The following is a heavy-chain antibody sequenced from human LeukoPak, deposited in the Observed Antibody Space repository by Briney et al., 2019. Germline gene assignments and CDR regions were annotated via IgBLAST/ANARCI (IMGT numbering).Heavy chain of an antibody. CDR1: LVTPRAYA. V-gene: IGHV3-48*02. CDR2: IFSSDSTI. Sequence: CPRLSPAPSLVTPRAYATNWVRSAPPKGLEWVSHIFSSDSTIGYADSVKGRFTVSRDNAKNSLYLQMNNLRDDDTAVYYCARDLNWAFDYWGQGTLVTVSS. D-gene: IGHD1-1*01. CDR3: ARDLNWAFDY. J-gene: IGHJ4*02.